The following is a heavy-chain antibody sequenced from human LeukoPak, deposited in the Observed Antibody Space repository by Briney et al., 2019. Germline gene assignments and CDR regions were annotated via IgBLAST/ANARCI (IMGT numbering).Heavy chain of an antibody. V-gene: IGHV3-48*02. CDR2: SNAAGSPV. J-gene: IGHJ4*02. CDR1: GFTFSNYR. D-gene: IGHD6-19*01. Sequence: GGSLRLSCTGSGFTFSNYRMTWVRQAPGKGLEWISYSNAAGSPVSYAESVQGRFTISRDNAKNSLYLEMNSLRDDVTAVYYCARDRSLSVAGTFDFWGQGSLVTVSS. CDR3: ARDRSLSVAGTFDF.